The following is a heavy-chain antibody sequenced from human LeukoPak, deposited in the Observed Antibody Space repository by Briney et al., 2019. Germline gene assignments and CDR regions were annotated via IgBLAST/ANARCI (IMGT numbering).Heavy chain of an antibody. CDR2: INHSGST. CDR1: GGSFSGYY. CDR3: ARVDSSFSTSSLKYYGMDV. Sequence: ASETLSLTCAVYGGSFSGYYWSWIRQPPGKGLEWIGEINHSGSTNYNPSLKSRVTISVDTSKNQFSLKLSSVTAADTAVYYCARVDSSFSTSSLKYYGMDVWGQGTTVTVSS. V-gene: IGHV4-34*01. D-gene: IGHD2-2*01. J-gene: IGHJ6*02.